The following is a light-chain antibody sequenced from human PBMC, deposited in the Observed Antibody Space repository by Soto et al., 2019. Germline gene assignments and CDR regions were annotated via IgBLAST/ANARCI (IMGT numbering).Light chain of an antibody. V-gene: IGKV3-20*01. J-gene: IGKJ1*01. Sequence: EIVLTQSPGTLSLSPWERATLSCRASQSVTNNYLAWFQQKPGQAPRLLMYGASSRATGIPDRFSGSGSGTKFTLTITRLEPEDFAVYYCQQYASSRTFGQGTKVDIK. CDR3: QQYASSRT. CDR1: QSVTNNY. CDR2: GAS.